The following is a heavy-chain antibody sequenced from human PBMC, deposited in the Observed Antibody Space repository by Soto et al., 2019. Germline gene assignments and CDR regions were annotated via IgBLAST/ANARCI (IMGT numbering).Heavy chain of an antibody. CDR1: GDSISSTSYY. V-gene: IGHV4-39*01. J-gene: IGHJ4*02. Sequence: NPAETLSLTCTVSGDSISSTSYYWGWIRQPSGKGLEWIRCIHYSGSTYYNPSLRSRVTSSVDTSKNQFSLKVSSVTAADTAVYYCARRLFSSTWPSYFDYWGEGTLVTVSS. CDR3: ARRLFSSTWPSYFDY. D-gene: IGHD6-13*01. CDR2: IHYSGST.